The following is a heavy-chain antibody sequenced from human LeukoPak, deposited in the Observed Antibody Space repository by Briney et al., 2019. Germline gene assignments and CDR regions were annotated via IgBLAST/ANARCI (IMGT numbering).Heavy chain of an antibody. J-gene: IGHJ4*02. CDR2: ISSNGGST. D-gene: IGHD6-19*01. CDR1: GFTFSSYA. V-gene: IGHV3-64D*09. Sequence: GGSLRLSCSASGFTFSSYAMHWVRQAPGKGLEYVSAISSNGGSTYYADSVKGRFTISRDNSKNTLYLQMSSLRAEDTAVYYCVKQIAVAVVPFDYWGQGTLVTVSS. CDR3: VKQIAVAVVPFDY.